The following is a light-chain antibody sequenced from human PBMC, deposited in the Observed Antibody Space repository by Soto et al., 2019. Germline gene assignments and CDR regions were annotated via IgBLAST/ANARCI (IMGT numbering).Light chain of an antibody. CDR3: HQRQSWPRT. CDR1: QSVTAGY. CDR2: ETS. V-gene: IGKV3D-20*02. Sequence: EIVLTQSRDTLYVSPGGRHTLSCLASQSVTAGYFAWYQQKPGQAPRLLIYETSSRTTGIPDRFSGSGSGTDFTLTISDVQPEDFALYYCHQRQSWPRTFGQGTKVDIK. J-gene: IGKJ1*01.